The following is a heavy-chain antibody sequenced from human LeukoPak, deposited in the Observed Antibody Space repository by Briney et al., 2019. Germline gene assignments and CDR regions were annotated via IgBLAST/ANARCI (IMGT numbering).Heavy chain of an antibody. D-gene: IGHD4-23*01. J-gene: IGHJ4*02. CDR3: ARGDLEVKALDY. CDR2: IIPIFGTA. Sequence: SVKVSCKASGGTFSSYAISWVRQAPGQGLEWMGGIIPIFGTANYAQKFQARVTITTDESTSTAYMELSSLRAEDTAVYYCARGDLEVKALDYWGQGTLVTVSS. CDR1: GGTFSSYA. V-gene: IGHV1-69*05.